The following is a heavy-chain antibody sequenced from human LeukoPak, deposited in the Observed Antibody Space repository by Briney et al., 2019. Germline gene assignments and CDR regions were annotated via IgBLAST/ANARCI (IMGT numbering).Heavy chain of an antibody. CDR3: ARNPVTTKYFDY. CDR1: GYTFTSYY. Sequence: SVKVSCKASGYTFTSYYMHWVRQAPGQGLEWMGIINPSGGSTRYAQKFQGRVTMTRDTSTSTVYMELSSLRSEDTAVYYCARNPVTTKYFDYWGQGTLVTVSS. J-gene: IGHJ4*02. D-gene: IGHD4-17*01. CDR2: INPSGGST. V-gene: IGHV1-46*01.